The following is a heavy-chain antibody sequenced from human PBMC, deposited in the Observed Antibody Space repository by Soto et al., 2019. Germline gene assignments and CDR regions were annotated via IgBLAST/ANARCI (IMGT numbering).Heavy chain of an antibody. CDR1: GDTFTSYA. J-gene: IGHJ4*02. D-gene: IGHD6-19*01. CDR2: IVPLFRTT. Sequence: QVQLIQSGAEVKKPGSSVKVSCKISGDTFTSYAVSWVRQAPGQGLEWVGGIVPLFRTTDYAQKFQGRVTTTADQSTNTAYMELSSLRSDDTAVYFCARNILAVAGRSGDWGQVTLVTVSS. CDR3: ARNILAVAGRSGD. V-gene: IGHV1-69*01.